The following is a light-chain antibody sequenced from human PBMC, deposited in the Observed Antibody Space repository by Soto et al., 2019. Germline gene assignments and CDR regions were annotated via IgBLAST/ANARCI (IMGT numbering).Light chain of an antibody. J-gene: IGLJ2*01. CDR1: SSDVGGYHY. CDR3: SSFAGGGNPVL. Sequence: QSALTQPPSASGSLGQSVTISCTGTSSDVGGYHYVSWHRQHPGKAPKVMIYEGTKRPPGVPDRFSGSKSGNTASLTVSGLQAEDEADYYCSSFAGGGNPVLLGGGTKLTVL. V-gene: IGLV2-8*01. CDR2: EGT.